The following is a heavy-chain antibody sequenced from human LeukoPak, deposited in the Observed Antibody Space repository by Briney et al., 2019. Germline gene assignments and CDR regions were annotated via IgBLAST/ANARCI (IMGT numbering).Heavy chain of an antibody. Sequence: GGSLRLSCAASGLTVSSNYMSWVRQAPGKGLEWVSVIYSGGSTYYADSVKGRFTISRDNSKNTLYLQMNSLRAEDTAVYYCARADHYYYYMDVWGKGTTVTISS. V-gene: IGHV3-53*01. CDR2: IYSGGST. CDR1: GLTVSSNY. CDR3: ARADHYYYYMDV. J-gene: IGHJ6*03.